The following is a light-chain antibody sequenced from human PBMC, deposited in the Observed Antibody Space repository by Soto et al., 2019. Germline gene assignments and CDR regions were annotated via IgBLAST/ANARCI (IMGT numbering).Light chain of an antibody. CDR3: QPYGTSAT. CDR1: QTDKSSY. J-gene: IGKJ1*01. V-gene: IGKV3-20*01. Sequence: EIVLTQSPGVLSLSVGERATLSCRASQTDKSSYLAWYQQKPGQAPRLLIYGASSRATGIPDRFSGGGSGTDFTLTISRLEPEDFAVYYCQPYGTSATFGQGTKVEIK. CDR2: GAS.